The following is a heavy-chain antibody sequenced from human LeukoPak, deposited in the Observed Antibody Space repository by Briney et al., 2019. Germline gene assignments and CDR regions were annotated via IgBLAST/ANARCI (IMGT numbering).Heavy chain of an antibody. V-gene: IGHV4-59*01. CDR2: IYYSGST. CDR1: GGSISSYY. D-gene: IGHD3-10*01. Sequence: NPSETLSLTCTVSGGSISSYYWSWIRQPPGKGLEWIGYIYYSGSTNYNPSLKSRVTISVDTSKNQFSLKLSSVTAADTAVYYCAREYYYGSGSYESWGQGTLVTVSS. CDR3: AREYYYGSGSYES. J-gene: IGHJ4*02.